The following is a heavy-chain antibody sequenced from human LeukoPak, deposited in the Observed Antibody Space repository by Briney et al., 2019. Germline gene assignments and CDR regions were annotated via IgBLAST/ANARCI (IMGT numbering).Heavy chain of an antibody. CDR2: IYYSGST. V-gene: IGHV4-39*01. CDR3: ARAYCGGDCYLSWFDP. CDR1: GGSISSSSYY. Sequence: SETLSLTCTVSGGSISSSSYYWGWIRQPPGKGLEWIGSIYYSGSTYYNPSLKSRVTISVDTSKNQFSLKLSSVTAADTAVYYCARAYCGGDCYLSWFDPWGQGTLVTVSS. D-gene: IGHD2-21*01. J-gene: IGHJ5*02.